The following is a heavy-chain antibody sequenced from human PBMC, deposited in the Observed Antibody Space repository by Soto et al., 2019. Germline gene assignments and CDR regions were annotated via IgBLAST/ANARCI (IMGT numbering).Heavy chain of an antibody. V-gene: IGHV1-46*01. CDR2: INPSGGST. D-gene: IGHD2-2*01. CDR1: GYTFTSYY. J-gene: IGHJ5*02. Sequence: GASVKVSCKASGYTFTSYYMHWVRQAPGQGLEWMGIINPSGGSTSYAQKFQGRVTMTRDTSTSTVYMELSSLRSEDTAVYYCASSYCISTSCFWFDPWGQGTLVTVSS. CDR3: ASSYCISTSCFWFDP.